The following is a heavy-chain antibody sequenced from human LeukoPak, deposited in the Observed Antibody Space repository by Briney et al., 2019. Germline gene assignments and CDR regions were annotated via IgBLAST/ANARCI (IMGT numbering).Heavy chain of an antibody. V-gene: IGHV7-4-1*02. CDR2: INTNTGNP. Sequence: ASVKVSCKASGYTFTSYAMNWVRQAPGQGLEWMGWINTNTGNPTYAQGFTGRFVFSLDTSVSTAYLQISSLKAEDTAVYYCAREEEAGYNPGFDYWGQGTLVTVSS. CDR1: GYTFTSYA. CDR3: AREEEAGYNPGFDY. D-gene: IGHD5-24*01. J-gene: IGHJ4*02.